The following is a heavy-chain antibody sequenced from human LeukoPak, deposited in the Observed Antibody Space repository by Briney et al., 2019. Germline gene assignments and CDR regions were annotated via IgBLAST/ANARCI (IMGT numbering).Heavy chain of an antibody. V-gene: IGHV4-34*01. CDR3: AAADLHAFDI. CDR2: INHSGST. Sequence: SETLSLTCAVYGGSSSGYYWSWIRQPPGKGLEWIGEINHSGSTNYNPSLKSRVTISVDTSKNQFSLKLSSVTAADTAVYYCAAADLHAFDIWGQGTMVTVSS. J-gene: IGHJ3*02. D-gene: IGHD6-13*01. CDR1: GGSSSGYY.